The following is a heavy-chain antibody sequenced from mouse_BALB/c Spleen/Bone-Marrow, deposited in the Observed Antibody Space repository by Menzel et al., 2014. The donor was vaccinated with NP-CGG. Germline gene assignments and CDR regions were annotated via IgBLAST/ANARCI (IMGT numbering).Heavy chain of an antibody. V-gene: IGHV5-17*02. CDR3: TRGGNWEDSDY. CDR1: GFIFSSFG. J-gene: IGHJ2*01. Sequence: EVKVVESGGGLVQPGGSRKLSCAASGFIFSSFGMHWVRQAPEKGLEWVAYISSGSSPIFYADTVKGRFTISRDNPKNTLFLQMTSLRSEDTAIYYCTRGGNWEDSDYWGQGTTLTVSS. CDR2: ISSGSSPI. D-gene: IGHD4-1*01.